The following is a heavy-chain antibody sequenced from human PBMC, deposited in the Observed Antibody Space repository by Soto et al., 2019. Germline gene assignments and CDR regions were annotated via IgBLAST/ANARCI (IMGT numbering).Heavy chain of an antibody. CDR1: GYTFTGYY. D-gene: IGHD3-10*01. CDR3: ARSIWCGDTTIYFDY. V-gene: IGHV1-2*04. CDR2: INPNSGGT. J-gene: IGHJ4*02. Sequence: ASVKVSCKASGYTFTGYYMHWVRQAPGQGLEWMGWINPNSGGTNYAQKFQGWVTMTRDTSISTAYMELSRLRSDDTAVYYCARSIWCGDTTIYFDYWGQGTLVTVSS.